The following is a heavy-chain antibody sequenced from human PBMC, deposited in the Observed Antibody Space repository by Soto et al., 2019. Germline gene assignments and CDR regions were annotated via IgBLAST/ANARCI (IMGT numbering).Heavy chain of an antibody. CDR3: AREGSGGSGRPYYYYGMDV. D-gene: IGHD3-10*01. V-gene: IGHV1-69*13. Sequence: SVKVSCKASGGTFSSYAISWVRQAPGQGLEWMGGIIPIFGTANYAQKFQGRVTITADESTSTAYMELSSLRSEDTAVYYCAREGSGGSGRPYYYYGMDVWGQGTKVTVSS. J-gene: IGHJ6*02. CDR2: IIPIFGTA. CDR1: GGTFSSYA.